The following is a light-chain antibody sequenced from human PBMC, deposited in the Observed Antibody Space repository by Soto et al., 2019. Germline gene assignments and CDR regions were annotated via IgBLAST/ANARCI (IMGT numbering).Light chain of an antibody. J-gene: IGLJ1*01. Sequence: FMLTQPHSVSESPGKTVTISCTRSGGSIASGYVQWYRQRPGSAPTTVIYEDNQRPSGVPDRFSGSIDSSSNSASLTISGLQTEDEVDYYCQSYHSSYPYVFGTGTKLTVL. CDR3: QSYHSSYPYV. CDR2: EDN. CDR1: GGSIASGY. V-gene: IGLV6-57*03.